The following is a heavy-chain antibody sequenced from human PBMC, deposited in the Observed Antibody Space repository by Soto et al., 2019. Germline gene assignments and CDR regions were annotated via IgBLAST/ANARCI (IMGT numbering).Heavy chain of an antibody. Sequence: QVQLVQSGAEVKKPGSSVKVSCKAPGGTFSTYAISWVRQAPGQGLEWMGGVIPIFGTPKYAQKFQGRVTITADESTSTADMELRSRRSDDTAVYYYGGSQGGSSSILIYYYYYYGMDVW. D-gene: IGHD2-15*01. CDR1: GGTFSTYA. CDR2: VIPIFGTP. CDR3: GGSQGGSSSILIYYYYYYGMDV. J-gene: IGHJ6*01. V-gene: IGHV1-69*01.